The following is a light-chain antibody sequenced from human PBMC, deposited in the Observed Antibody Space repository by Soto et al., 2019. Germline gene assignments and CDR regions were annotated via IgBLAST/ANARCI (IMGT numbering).Light chain of an antibody. V-gene: IGKV1-8*01. J-gene: IGKJ1*01. CDR1: QDISSY. CDR2: AAS. Sequence: AIRMTQSPTSFSASTGDRVTITCRASQDISSYLAWYQQKPGEAPKLLIQAASALQSGVPSRFSGSGPGTEFTLTISRLQSEDVATYYCQQYYSNRSFGQGTKVEV. CDR3: QQYYSNRS.